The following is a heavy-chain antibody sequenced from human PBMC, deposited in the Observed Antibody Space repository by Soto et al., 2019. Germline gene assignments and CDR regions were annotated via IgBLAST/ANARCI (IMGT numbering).Heavy chain of an antibody. Sequence: SVKVSCEASGGTFSSYTISWVRQAPGQGLEWMGRIIPILGIANYAQKFQGRVTITADKSTSTAYMELSSLRSEDTAVYYCARAPESQTLLWFGEPHDAFDIWGQGTMVTVSS. J-gene: IGHJ3*02. CDR2: IIPILGIA. CDR3: ARAPESQTLLWFGEPHDAFDI. D-gene: IGHD3-10*01. CDR1: GGTFSSYT. V-gene: IGHV1-69*02.